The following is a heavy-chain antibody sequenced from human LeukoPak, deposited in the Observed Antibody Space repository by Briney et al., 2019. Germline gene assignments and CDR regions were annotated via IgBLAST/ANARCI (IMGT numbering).Heavy chain of an antibody. J-gene: IGHJ6*03. V-gene: IGHV3-11*04. CDR2: ISSRGTTT. Sequence: PGGSLRLSCAASGFTFSDYYMTWIRQAPGKGLEWISFISSRGTTTDYADSVKGRFAISRDNAKSTLFLQMNSLRAEDTAVYYCARDQGFSYYFYYMDVWGKGTTVTVSS. CDR3: ARDQGFSYYFYYMDV. D-gene: IGHD3-3*01. CDR1: GFTFSDYY.